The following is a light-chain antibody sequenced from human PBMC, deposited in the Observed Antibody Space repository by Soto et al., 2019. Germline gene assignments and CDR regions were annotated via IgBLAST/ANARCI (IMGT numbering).Light chain of an antibody. CDR3: QSYDSSLSGSV. CDR2: RNN. Sequence: QSVLTQPPSVSGAPGQSLTISCTGSSSNIGACHDVHWYQQRPGTAPKLLIYRNNNRPSVVPDLFSGSTSGSSASLAITGIQAEDETDYHCQSYDSSLSGSVFGGGTKVTVL. CDR1: SSNIGACHD. V-gene: IGLV1-40*01. J-gene: IGLJ3*02.